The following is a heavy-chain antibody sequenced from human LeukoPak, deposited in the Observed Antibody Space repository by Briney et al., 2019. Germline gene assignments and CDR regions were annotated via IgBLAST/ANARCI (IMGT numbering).Heavy chain of an antibody. J-gene: IGHJ4*02. CDR3: ARDTSPLVEMVTPDY. CDR1: GYTFTGYY. CDR2: INPNSGGT. V-gene: IGHV1-2*02. Sequence: GASVKVSCKASGYTFTGYYMHWVRQAPGQGLEWMGWINPNSGGTNYAQKFQGRVTMTRDTSISTAYMELSRLRSGDTAVYYCARDTSPLVEMVTPDYWGQGTLVTVSS. D-gene: IGHD5-24*01.